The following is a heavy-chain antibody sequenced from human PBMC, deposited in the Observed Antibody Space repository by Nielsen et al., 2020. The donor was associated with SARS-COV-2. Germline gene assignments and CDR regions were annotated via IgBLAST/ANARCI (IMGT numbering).Heavy chain of an antibody. Sequence: GGSLRLSCAASGFTFSSYWMSWVRQAPGKGLEWVANIKQDGSEKYYVDSVKGRFTISRDNAKNSLYLQMNSLRAEDTAVYYCARGSDYYDSSGLVWGQGTMVTVSS. J-gene: IGHJ3*01. CDR3: ARGSDYYDSSGLV. CDR1: GFTFSSYW. V-gene: IGHV3-7*01. CDR2: IKQDGSEK. D-gene: IGHD3-22*01.